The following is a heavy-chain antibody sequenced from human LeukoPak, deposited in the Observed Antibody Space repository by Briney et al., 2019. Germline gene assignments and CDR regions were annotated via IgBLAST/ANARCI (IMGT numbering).Heavy chain of an antibody. J-gene: IGHJ3*01. CDR3: ARVDAFDL. V-gene: IGHV3-21*01. Sequence: GGSLRLSCAASGFTFSSYDMNWVRQAPGKGLEWVSYISSSSSYIYYADTVKGRFTISRDNAKNSLYLQMNSLRAEDTAVYYCARVDAFDLWGQGTMVTVSS. CDR1: GFTFSSYD. CDR2: ISSSSSYI.